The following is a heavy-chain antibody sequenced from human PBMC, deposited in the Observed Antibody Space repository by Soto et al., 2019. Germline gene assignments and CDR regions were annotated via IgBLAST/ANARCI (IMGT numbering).Heavy chain of an antibody. CDR3: ATEPHSDSPGSFDY. Sequence: ASVKVSCKVSGYTLTELSMHWVRQAPGKGLEWMGGFDPEDGETIYAQKFQGRVTMTEDTSTDTAYMELSSLTSEDTAVYYCATEPHSDSPGSFDYWGQGTLVTVSS. CDR2: FDPEDGET. CDR1: GYTLTELS. J-gene: IGHJ4*02. D-gene: IGHD3-22*01. V-gene: IGHV1-24*01.